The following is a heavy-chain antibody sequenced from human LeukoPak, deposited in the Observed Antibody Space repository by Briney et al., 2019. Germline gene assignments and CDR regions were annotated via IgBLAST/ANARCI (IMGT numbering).Heavy chain of an antibody. V-gene: IGHV3-30-3*01. CDR3: AKDQMAQYYYYGMDV. J-gene: IGHJ6*02. CDR2: ISYDGSNK. CDR1: GFTFSSYA. D-gene: IGHD5-24*01. Sequence: GGSLRLSCAASGFTFSSYAMHWVRQAPGKGLEWVAVISYDGSNKYYADSVKGRFTISRDNSKNTLYLQMNSLRAEDTAVYYCAKDQMAQYYYYGMDVWGQGTTVTVSS.